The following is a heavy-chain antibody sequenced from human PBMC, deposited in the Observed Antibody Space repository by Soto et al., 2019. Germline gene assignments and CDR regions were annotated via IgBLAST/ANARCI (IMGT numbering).Heavy chain of an antibody. J-gene: IGHJ4*02. CDR3: ARVERAFWTGYYYFDY. V-gene: IGHV5-51*01. CDR2: IYPGDSDT. CDR1: GYSFTSYW. Sequence: GESLKISCKGSGYSFTSYWIGWVRQMPGKGLEWMGIIYPGDSDTRYSPSFQGQVTISADKSISTAYLQWSSLKASDTAMYYCARVERAFWTGYYYFDYWGQGTLVTVSS. D-gene: IGHD3-3*01.